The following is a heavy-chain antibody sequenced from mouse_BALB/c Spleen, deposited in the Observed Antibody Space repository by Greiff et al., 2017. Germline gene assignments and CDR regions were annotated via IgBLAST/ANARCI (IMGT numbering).Heavy chain of an antibody. CDR1: GFNIKDTY. J-gene: IGHJ3*01. D-gene: IGHD4-1*01. V-gene: IGHV14-3*02. CDR2: IDPANGNT. Sequence: EVQRVESGAELVKPGASVKLSCTASGFNIKDTYMHWVKQRPEQGLEWIGRIDPANGNTKYDPKFQGKATITADTSSNTAYLQLSSLTSEDTAVYYCARGLTGTYWGQGTLVTVSA. CDR3: ARGLTGTY.